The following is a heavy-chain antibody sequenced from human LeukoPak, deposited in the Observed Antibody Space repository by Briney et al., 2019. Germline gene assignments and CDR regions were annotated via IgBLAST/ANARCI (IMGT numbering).Heavy chain of an antibody. CDR2: IDPSDSYT. CDR3: ARQIVYTYVSSYFDY. Sequence: GESLKISCKASGYIFASYWITWVRQMPGKGLQWMGRIDPSDSYTNYSPSFQGHVTVSADKSISTAYLQWSSLKASDTAMYYCARQIVYTYVSSYFDYWGQGSLVTVSS. D-gene: IGHD5-18*01. J-gene: IGHJ4*02. V-gene: IGHV5-10-1*01. CDR1: GYIFASYW.